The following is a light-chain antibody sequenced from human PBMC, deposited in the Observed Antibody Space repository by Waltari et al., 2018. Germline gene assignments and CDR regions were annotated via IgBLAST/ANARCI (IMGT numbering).Light chain of an antibody. CDR2: GNN. CDR3: AAWDDNLNGRWV. CDR1: RSNIGRNT. J-gene: IGLJ3*02. V-gene: IGLV1-44*01. Sequence: QSVLTQPPSTSGPPGQRVTISCYGSRSNIGRNTVSWIRQRPGPAPKLPIYGNNLRPSGVPDRFSGSKSDTSAALAISGLQSEDEADYYCAAWDDNLNGRWVFGGGTKLTVL.